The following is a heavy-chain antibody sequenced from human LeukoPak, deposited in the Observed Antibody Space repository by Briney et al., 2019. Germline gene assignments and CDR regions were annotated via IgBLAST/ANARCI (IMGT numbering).Heavy chain of an antibody. V-gene: IGHV4-34*01. D-gene: IGHD3-9*01. CDR2: INHSGST. Sequence: GSLRLSCAASGFTFSSYAMSWVRQAPGKGLEWIGEINHSGSTNYNPSLKSRVTISVDTSKNQFSLKLSSVTAADTAVYYCARVRDLRDYDILTGYQENWGQGTLVTVSS. J-gene: IGHJ4*02. CDR1: GFTFSSYA. CDR3: ARVRDLRDYDILTGYQEN.